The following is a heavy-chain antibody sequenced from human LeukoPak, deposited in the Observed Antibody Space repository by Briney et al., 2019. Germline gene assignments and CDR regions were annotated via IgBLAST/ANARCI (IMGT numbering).Heavy chain of an antibody. Sequence: GGSLRLSCAASGFAFSTYWMHWVRQAPGKWLVWVSRIRTDGGSTYYADSVKGRFTVSRDNAKNTLYLQMNSLRVEDTAVYSCATDRAWGGFEYWGLGALVTVSS. D-gene: IGHD3-16*01. CDR1: GFAFSTYW. CDR2: IRTDGGST. CDR3: ATDRAWGGFEY. J-gene: IGHJ4*02. V-gene: IGHV3-74*01.